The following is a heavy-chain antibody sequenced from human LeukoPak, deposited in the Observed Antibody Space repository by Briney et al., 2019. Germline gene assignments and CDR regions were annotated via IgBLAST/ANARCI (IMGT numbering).Heavy chain of an antibody. V-gene: IGHV1-69*04. Sequence: SVKVSCKPSGGTFSSYAISWVRQAPGQGLEWMGRIIPILGIANYAQKFQGRVTITADKSTSTAYMELSSLRSEDTAVYYCARSDYGGNRGYFDYWGQGTLVTVSS. D-gene: IGHD4-23*01. CDR3: ARSDYGGNRGYFDY. CDR1: GGTFSSYA. J-gene: IGHJ4*02. CDR2: IIPILGIA.